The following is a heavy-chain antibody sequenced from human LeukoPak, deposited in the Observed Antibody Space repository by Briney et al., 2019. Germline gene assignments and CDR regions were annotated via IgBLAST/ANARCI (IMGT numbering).Heavy chain of an antibody. V-gene: IGHV4-30-4*07. CDR1: GGSISSGGYS. CDR3: ARISWIQLMSYYYYMDV. CDR2: IYYSGST. D-gene: IGHD5-18*01. J-gene: IGHJ6*03. Sequence: SQTLSLTCAVSGGSISSGGYSWSWIRQPPGKGLEWIGYIYYSGSTYYNPSLKSRVTISVDTSKNQFSLKLSSVTAADTAVYYCARISWIQLMSYYYYMDVWGKGTTVTVSS.